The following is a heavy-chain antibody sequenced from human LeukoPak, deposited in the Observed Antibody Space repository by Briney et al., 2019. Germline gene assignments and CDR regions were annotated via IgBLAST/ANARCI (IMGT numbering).Heavy chain of an antibody. V-gene: IGHV4-34*01. CDR1: GGSLRNHH. CDR3: VRRLPTVTFMVGWFDP. CDR2: INHSGST. D-gene: IGHD4-17*01. J-gene: IGHJ5*02. Sequence: SETLSLTCAVYGGSLRNHHWSLIRQPPGKGLEWIGEINHSGSTNYNPSLKSRVTMSVDTSNNQFSLKLSSVTAADTAVYYCVRRLPTVTFMVGWFDPWGQGTLVTVSS.